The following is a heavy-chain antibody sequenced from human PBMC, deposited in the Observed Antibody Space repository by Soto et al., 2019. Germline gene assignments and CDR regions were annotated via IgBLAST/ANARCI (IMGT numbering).Heavy chain of an antibody. CDR3: AKDLIAARPYYYYGMDV. J-gene: IGHJ6*02. CDR2: ISYDGSNK. D-gene: IGHD6-6*01. CDR1: GFTFSSYG. Sequence: PGGSLRLSCAASGFTFSSYGMHWVRQAPGKRLEWVAVISYDGSNKYYADSVKGRFTISRDNSKNTLYLQMNSLRAEDTAVYYCAKDLIAARPYYYYGMDVWGQGTTVTVSS. V-gene: IGHV3-30*18.